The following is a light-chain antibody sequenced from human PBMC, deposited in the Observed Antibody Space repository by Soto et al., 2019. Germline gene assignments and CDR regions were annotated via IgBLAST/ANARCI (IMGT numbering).Light chain of an antibody. V-gene: IGKV1-39*01. CDR3: QQSFSTLLIT. J-gene: IGKJ5*01. CDR2: AAS. CDR1: QDIRTY. Sequence: IQMTQSPSSLSASVGDGVTITCRASQDIRTYLNWYQQKPGKAPKLLISAASSLQSGVPSRFXARGSGTDFTLTIRTLQPEDFATYYCQQSFSTLLITFGQGTRMEVK.